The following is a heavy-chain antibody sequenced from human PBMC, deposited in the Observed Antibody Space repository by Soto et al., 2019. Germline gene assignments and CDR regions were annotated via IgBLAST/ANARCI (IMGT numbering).Heavy chain of an antibody. CDR2: IYPGDSDT. J-gene: IGHJ3*02. Sequence: PGESLKISCKGSGYSFTSYLIGWVRQMPGKGLEWMGIIYPGDSDTRYSPSFQGQVTISADKSISTAYLQWSSLKASDTAMYYCARRTYYYDSSGYYLWNAFDIWGQGTMVTVSS. V-gene: IGHV5-51*01. CDR3: ARRTYYYDSSGYYLWNAFDI. CDR1: GYSFTSYL. D-gene: IGHD3-22*01.